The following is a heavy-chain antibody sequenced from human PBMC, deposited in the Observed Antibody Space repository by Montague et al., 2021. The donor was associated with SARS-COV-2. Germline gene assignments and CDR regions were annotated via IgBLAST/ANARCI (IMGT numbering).Heavy chain of an antibody. CDR1: GASVASGNFY. V-gene: IGHV4-61*01. J-gene: IGHJ4*02. CDR2: MYYTGHT. CDR3: ARSRANVPSRPGFDY. Sequence: SETLSLTCTVYGASVASGNFYWSWTRQPPGKGLEWIGYMYYTGHTNYNPSLESRVTMPVDPSKNQFSLTLTSVTAADTAVYYCARSRANVPSRPGFDYWGQGALVAVSS. D-gene: IGHD6-6*01.